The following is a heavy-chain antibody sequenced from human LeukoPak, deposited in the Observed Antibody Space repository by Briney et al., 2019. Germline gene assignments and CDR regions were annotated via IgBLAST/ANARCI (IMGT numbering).Heavy chain of an antibody. CDR2: IYPGDSDT. Sequence: PGEPLKISCKGSGYSFTSYWIGWVRQMPGKGLEWMGIIYPGDSDTRYSPSFQGQVTISADKSISTAYLQWSSLKASDTAMYYCATDSSSSAFYFDYWGQGTLVTVS. CDR1: GYSFTSYW. J-gene: IGHJ4*02. V-gene: IGHV5-51*01. CDR3: ATDSSSSAFYFDY. D-gene: IGHD6-6*01.